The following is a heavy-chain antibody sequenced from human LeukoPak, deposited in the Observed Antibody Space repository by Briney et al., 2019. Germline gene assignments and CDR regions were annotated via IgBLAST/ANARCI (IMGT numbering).Heavy chain of an antibody. Sequence: ASVKVSCKASGYTFTGYYMHWVRQAPGQGLEWMGWINPNSGGTNYAQKFQGRVTMTRDTSISTAYMELSRLRSDDTAVYYCARFHPPTAAAGIPRFNWFDPWGQGTLVTVSS. CDR2: INPNSGGT. D-gene: IGHD6-13*01. CDR3: ARFHPPTAAAGIPRFNWFDP. J-gene: IGHJ5*02. CDR1: GYTFTGYY. V-gene: IGHV1-2*02.